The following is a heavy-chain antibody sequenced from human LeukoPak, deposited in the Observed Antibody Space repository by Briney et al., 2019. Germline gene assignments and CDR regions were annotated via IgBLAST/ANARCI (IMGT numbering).Heavy chain of an antibody. Sequence: SETLSLTCTVSGASISSSDRYWGWIRQPPGKGLEWIGNIYYSGNAYYNPSLKSRVTISVDTSKNQFSLKLSSVTAADTAVYYCARTSSSQYYYDSSGIFDSWGQGTLVTVSS. V-gene: IGHV4-39*07. CDR1: GASISSSDRY. CDR3: ARTSSSQYYYDSSGIFDS. D-gene: IGHD3-22*01. CDR2: IYYSGNA. J-gene: IGHJ4*02.